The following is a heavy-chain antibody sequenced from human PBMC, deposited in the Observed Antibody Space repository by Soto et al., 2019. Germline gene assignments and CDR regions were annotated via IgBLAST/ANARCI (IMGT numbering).Heavy chain of an antibody. CDR3: ARAGCEGGTCYTLVGLRYGMDV. J-gene: IGHJ6*02. D-gene: IGHD2-15*01. V-gene: IGHV3-30-3*01. CDR1: GFTFSNYA. Sequence: QVQLVESGGGVVQPGRSLRLSCAASGFTFSNYAMYWVRQAPGKGLEWVAVISYDGNNKYYADSVKGRFTISRDNAKNTLYLQMDSLRAEDTAVYYWARAGCEGGTCYTLVGLRYGMDVWGQGTTVTVSS. CDR2: ISYDGNNK.